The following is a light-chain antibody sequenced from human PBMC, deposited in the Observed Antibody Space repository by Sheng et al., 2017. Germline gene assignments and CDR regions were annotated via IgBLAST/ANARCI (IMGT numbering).Light chain of an antibody. CDR1: QNINSY. J-gene: IGKJ5*01. V-gene: IGKV3-20*01. CDR3: QQYGTSPPIT. Sequence: TQSPSTLSLSPGESATLSCRASQNINSYLVWYQQKPGQAPRLLIYGASSRATDIPDRFSGSGSGTDFTLTISRLEPEDFAVYYCQQYGTSPPITFGQGTRLEIK. CDR2: GAS.